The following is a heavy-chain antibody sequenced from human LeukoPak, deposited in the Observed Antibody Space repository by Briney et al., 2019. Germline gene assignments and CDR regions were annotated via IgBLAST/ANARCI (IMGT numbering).Heavy chain of an antibody. V-gene: IGHV5-51*01. J-gene: IGHJ6*02. Sequence: GESLKISCKGSGYRFTSYWIGWVRQMPGKGLEWMGIIYPGDSDTRYSPSFQGRVTMSADKSIDTAYLQWNSLKASDTAMYYCARQTGSSGYCSGTDCYVSSWVYYGMDVWGQGTTVTVSS. CDR2: IYPGDSDT. CDR1: GYRFTSYW. D-gene: IGHD2-2*01. CDR3: ARQTGSSGYCSGTDCYVSSWVYYGMDV.